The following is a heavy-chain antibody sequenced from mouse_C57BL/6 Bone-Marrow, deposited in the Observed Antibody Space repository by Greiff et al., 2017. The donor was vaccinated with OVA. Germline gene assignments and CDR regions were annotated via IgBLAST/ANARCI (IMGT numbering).Heavy chain of an antibody. CDR1: GYTFTDYN. Sequence: VQLKQSGPELVKPGASVKIPCKASGYTFTDYNMDWVKQSHGKSLEWIGDINPNNGGTIYNQKFKGKATLTVDKSSSTAYMELRSLTSEDTAVYYCAREEGWLLGFAYWGQGTLVTVSA. V-gene: IGHV1-18*01. D-gene: IGHD2-3*01. J-gene: IGHJ3*01. CDR2: INPNNGGT. CDR3: AREEGWLLGFAY.